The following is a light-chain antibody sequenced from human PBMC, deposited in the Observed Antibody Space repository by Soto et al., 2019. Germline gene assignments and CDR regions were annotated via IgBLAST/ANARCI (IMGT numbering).Light chain of an antibody. J-gene: IGLJ3*02. CDR3: AAWDDSLSGRV. Sequence: QSVLTQPPSASGTPGQRVTISCSGSSSNIGSNYVSWYQQLPGTAPKLLICSNSRRPSGVPDRFSGSKSATSASLAISGLRSEDEADYYCAAWDDSLSGRVFGGGTKLTVL. V-gene: IGLV1-47*02. CDR2: SNS. CDR1: SSNIGSNY.